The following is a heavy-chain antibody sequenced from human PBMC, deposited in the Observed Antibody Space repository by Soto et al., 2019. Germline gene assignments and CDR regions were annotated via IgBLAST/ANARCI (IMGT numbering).Heavy chain of an antibody. CDR3: ARGVVVPAAMNPYYYYYMDV. V-gene: IGHV4-4*01. CDR1: SGSISSSNW. J-gene: IGHJ6*03. Sequence: HVQLQESGPGLVKPAGTLSLTCAVSSGSISSSNWLSWVRQPPGKGLEGFGEIYHSGSTNYTPSHKSRVNNSVDKSKNQCSLKLGAVAAADASVYCCARGVVVPAAMNPYYYYYMDVWGKGTTVTVSS. CDR2: IYHSGST. D-gene: IGHD2-2*01.